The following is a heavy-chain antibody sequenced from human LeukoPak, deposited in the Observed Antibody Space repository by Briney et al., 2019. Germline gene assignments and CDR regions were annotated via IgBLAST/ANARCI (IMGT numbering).Heavy chain of an antibody. Sequence: PSETLSLTCTVSGGSISSYYWSWIRQPAGKGLEWIGYIYYSGSTNYNPSLKSRVTISVDTSKNQFSLKLSSVTAADTAVYYCARGSVLRYFDWFEGNWFDPWGQGTLVTVSS. CDR2: IYYSGST. J-gene: IGHJ5*02. V-gene: IGHV4-59*08. CDR3: ARGSVLRYFDWFEGNWFDP. CDR1: GGSISSYY. D-gene: IGHD3-9*01.